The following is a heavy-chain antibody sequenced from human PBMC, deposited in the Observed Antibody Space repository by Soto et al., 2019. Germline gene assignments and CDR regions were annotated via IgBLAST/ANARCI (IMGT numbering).Heavy chain of an antibody. Sequence: GGSLRLSCTASGFTFSSHAMTWVRQAPGKGLEWVSGLSGSGGSIYYADSVKGRFTISRDNSMNTLYLQMKTLRAEDTAVYYCAKVSSSWYAGFFDLWGQGT. V-gene: IGHV3-23*01. CDR3: AKVSSSWYAGFFDL. CDR1: GFTFSSHA. J-gene: IGHJ4*02. D-gene: IGHD6-13*01. CDR2: LSGSGGSI.